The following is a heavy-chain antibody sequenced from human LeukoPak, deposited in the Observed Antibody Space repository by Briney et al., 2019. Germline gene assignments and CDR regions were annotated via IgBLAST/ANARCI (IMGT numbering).Heavy chain of an antibody. CDR2: IYYTGST. Sequence: SETLSLTCTVSGGSISTYYWSWIRQPPGKGLEWIGYIYYTGSTNYNPSLKSRVTISVDTSKNQFSLKLSSVTAADMAVYYCARVEDSGYDYRGRFDPWGQGTLVTVSS. CDR1: GGSISTYY. D-gene: IGHD5-12*01. J-gene: IGHJ5*02. V-gene: IGHV4-59*12. CDR3: ARVEDSGYDYRGRFDP.